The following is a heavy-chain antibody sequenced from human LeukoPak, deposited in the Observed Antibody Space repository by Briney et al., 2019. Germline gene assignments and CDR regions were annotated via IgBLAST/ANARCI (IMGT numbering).Heavy chain of an antibody. CDR1: GFTFSSYA. D-gene: IGHD3-16*02. CDR2: ISGSGGST. Sequence: GGSLRLSCATSGFTFSSYAMSWVRQAPGKGLEWVSAISGSGGSTYYADSVKGRFTISRDNSKNTLYLQMNSLRAEDTAVYYCARQNYDYVWGSYRLGAFDIWGQGTMVTVSS. CDR3: ARQNYDYVWGSYRLGAFDI. V-gene: IGHV3-23*01. J-gene: IGHJ3*02.